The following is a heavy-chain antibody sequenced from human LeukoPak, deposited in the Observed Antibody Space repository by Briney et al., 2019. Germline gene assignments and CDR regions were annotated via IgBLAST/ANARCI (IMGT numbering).Heavy chain of an antibody. Sequence: PGGSLRLSCAASGFTFSSYWMSWVRQAPGKGLEWVANIKQDGSEKYYVDSVKGRFTISRDNAKNSLYLQMNSLRAEDTAVYYCARGAATRTVTRPYDYWGQGTLVTVSS. CDR3: ARGAATRTVTRPYDY. V-gene: IGHV3-7*01. J-gene: IGHJ4*02. CDR1: GFTFSSYW. CDR2: IKQDGSEK. D-gene: IGHD4-17*01.